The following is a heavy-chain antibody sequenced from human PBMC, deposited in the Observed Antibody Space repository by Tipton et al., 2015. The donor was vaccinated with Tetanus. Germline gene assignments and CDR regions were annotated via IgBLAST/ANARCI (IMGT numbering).Heavy chain of an antibody. CDR3: TRDTRGGRIVGPGA. J-gene: IGHJ5*02. Sequence: VQLVQSGGGLVKPGRSLRLSCSTSGFNFGDFAVSWFRQAPGKGLERVGFVRSNTYGGTTDYAASAQGRFTISRDDSKSIAYLQMNSLKSEGTGVYYCTRDTRGGRIVGPGAWGQGTLVTVSS. CDR2: VRSNTYGGTT. V-gene: IGHV3-49*05. CDR1: GFNFGDFA. D-gene: IGHD2/OR15-2a*01.